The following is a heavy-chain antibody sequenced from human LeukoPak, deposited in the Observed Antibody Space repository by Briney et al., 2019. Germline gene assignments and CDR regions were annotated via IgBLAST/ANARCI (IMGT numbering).Heavy chain of an antibody. CDR1: GFTFDDYA. D-gene: IGHD6-6*01. CDR3: AKDMHSSSSGWFDP. Sequence: GGSLRLSCAASGFTFDDYAMHWVRQAPGKGLEWVSGISWNSGSIGHADSVKGRFTISRDNAKNSLYLQMNSLRAEDTALYYCAKDMHSSSSGWFDPWGQGTLVTVSS. V-gene: IGHV3-9*01. J-gene: IGHJ5*02. CDR2: ISWNSGSI.